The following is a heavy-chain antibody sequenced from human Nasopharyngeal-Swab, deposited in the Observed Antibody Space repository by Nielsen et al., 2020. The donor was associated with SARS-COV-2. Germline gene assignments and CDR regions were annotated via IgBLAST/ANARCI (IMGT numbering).Heavy chain of an antibody. Sequence: ASVKVSCKASGYTFTSYYMHWVRQAPGQGLEWMGIINPRGGSTSYAQKFQGRVTMTRDTSTSTLYMNLSSLTSDDTAVYYCTRGTYDMDVWGQGTTVTV. V-gene: IGHV1-46*01. CDR1: GYTFTSYY. J-gene: IGHJ6*02. CDR2: INPRGGST. CDR3: TRGTYDMDV.